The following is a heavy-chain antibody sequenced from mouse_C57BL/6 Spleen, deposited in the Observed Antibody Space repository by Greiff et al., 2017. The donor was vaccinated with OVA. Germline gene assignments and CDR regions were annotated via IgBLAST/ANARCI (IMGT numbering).Heavy chain of an antibody. V-gene: IGHV1-55*01. D-gene: IGHD1-1*01. CDR2: IYPGSGST. CDR1: GYTFTSYW. Sequence: VQLQQSGAELVKPGASVKMSCKASGYTFTSYWITWVKQRPGQGLEWIGDIYPGSGSTNYNEKFKSKATLTVDTSSSTAYMQLSSLTSEDSAVYYCARTGSSYGDYAMDYWGQGTSVTVSS. J-gene: IGHJ4*01. CDR3: ARTGSSYGDYAMDY.